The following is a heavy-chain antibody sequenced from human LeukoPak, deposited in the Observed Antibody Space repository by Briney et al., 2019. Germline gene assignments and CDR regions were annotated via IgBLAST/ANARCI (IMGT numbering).Heavy chain of an antibody. CDR3: ARAKGSGYPYYYYYMDV. D-gene: IGHD3-22*01. CDR1: GFTFSDYY. V-gene: IGHV3-11*01. CDR2: ISSSGSTI. J-gene: IGHJ6*03. Sequence: GGSLRLSCAASGFTFSDYYMSWIRQAPGKGLEWVSYISSSGSTIYYADSVKGRFTLSRDNAKNSLYLQMNSLRAEDTAVYYCARAKGSGYPYYYYYMDVWGKGTTVTVSS.